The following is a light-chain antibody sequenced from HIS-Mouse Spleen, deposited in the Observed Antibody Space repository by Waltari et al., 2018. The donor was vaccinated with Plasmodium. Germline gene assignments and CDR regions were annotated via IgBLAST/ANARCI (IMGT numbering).Light chain of an antibody. V-gene: IGLV2-23*03. CDR2: EGS. CDR3: CSYAGSSTFV. J-gene: IGLJ3*02. CDR1: SSDVGSYNL. Sequence: QSALTQPASVSGSPGQSITISCTGTSSDVGSYNLVSWYQQHPGKAPKLVIYEGSKRPSGFSNRFSGSKSGNTASLTISGLQAEDEADYYCCSYAGSSTFVFGGGTKLTVL.